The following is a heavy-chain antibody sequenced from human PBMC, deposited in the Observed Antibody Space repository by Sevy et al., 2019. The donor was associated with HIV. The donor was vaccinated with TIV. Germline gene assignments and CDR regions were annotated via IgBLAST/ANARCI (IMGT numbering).Heavy chain of an antibody. Sequence: ASVKVSCKASGYTFTSYAMHWVRQAPGQRLEWMGWINAGNGNTKYSQKFQGRVTITRDTSASTAYMELSSLRSEDTAVYYCARVPRYSSGWYYFDYWGQGTLVTVSS. CDR3: ARVPRYSSGWYYFDY. D-gene: IGHD6-19*01. CDR2: INAGNGNT. V-gene: IGHV1-3*01. CDR1: GYTFTSYA. J-gene: IGHJ4*02.